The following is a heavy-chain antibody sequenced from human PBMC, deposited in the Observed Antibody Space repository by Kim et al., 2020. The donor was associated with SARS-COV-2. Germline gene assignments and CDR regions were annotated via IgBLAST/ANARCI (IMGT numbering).Heavy chain of an antibody. CDR2: INPSGGST. D-gene: IGHD3-16*02. CDR1: GYTFTSYY. J-gene: IGHJ4*02. V-gene: IGHV1-46*01. Sequence: ASVKVSCKASGYTFTSYYMHWVRQAPGQGLEWMGIINPSGGSTSYAQKFQGRVTMTRDTSTSTVYMELSSLRSEDTAVYYCARGLGQLRLGELSLHFDYWGQGTLVTVSS. CDR3: ARGLGQLRLGELSLHFDY.